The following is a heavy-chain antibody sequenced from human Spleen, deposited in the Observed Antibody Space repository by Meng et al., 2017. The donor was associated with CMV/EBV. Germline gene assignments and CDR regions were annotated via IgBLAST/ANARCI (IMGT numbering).Heavy chain of an antibody. J-gene: IGHJ4*02. D-gene: IGHD3-16*02. Sequence: GESLKISCAASGFTFSDHFMTWIRQAPGKGLQWVSGIIGSGGNTYYADSVKGRFSISRDNSKNTLYLQMNTLRVEDTAVYYCARSLGELSPRVDYWGQGVLVTVSS. CDR3: ARSLGELSPRVDY. V-gene: IGHV3-23*01. CDR1: GFTFSDHF. CDR2: IIGSGGNT.